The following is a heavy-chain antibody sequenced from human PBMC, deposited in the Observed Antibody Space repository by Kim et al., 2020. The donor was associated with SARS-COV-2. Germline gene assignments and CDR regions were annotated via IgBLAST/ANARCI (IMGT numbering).Heavy chain of an antibody. D-gene: IGHD3-10*01. CDR2: INHSGST. V-gene: IGHV4-34*01. CDR1: GGSFSGYY. Sequence: SETLSLTCAVYGGSFSGYYWSWIRQPPGKGLEWIGEINHSGSTNYNPSLKSRVTISVDTSKNQFSLKLSSVTAADTAVYYCARDVRRVWFGECYFDYWGQGTLVTVSS. J-gene: IGHJ4*02. CDR3: ARDVRRVWFGECYFDY.